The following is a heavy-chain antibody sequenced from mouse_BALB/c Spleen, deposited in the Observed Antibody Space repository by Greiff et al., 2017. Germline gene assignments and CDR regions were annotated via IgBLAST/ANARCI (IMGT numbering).Heavy chain of an antibody. CDR1: GYSITSDYA. CDR3: ARGGVRHCNLDV. D-gene: IGHD2-14*01. V-gene: IGHV3-2*02. J-gene: IGHJ1*01. Sequence: VQLKESGPGLVKPSQSLSLTCTVTGYSITSDYAWNWIRQFPGNKLEWMGYISYSGSTSYNPSLKSRISITRDTSKNQFFLQLNSVTTEDTATYYCARGGVRHCNLDVWGAGTTVTVSS. CDR2: ISYSGST.